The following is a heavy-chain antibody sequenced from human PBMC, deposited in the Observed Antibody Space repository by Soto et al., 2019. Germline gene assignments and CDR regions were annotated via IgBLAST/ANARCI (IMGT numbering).Heavy chain of an antibody. CDR1: GYTFTSYG. D-gene: IGHD3-9*01. CDR3: ARDVHDILTGYYSVDY. J-gene: IGHJ4*02. V-gene: IGHV1-18*04. Sequence: ASVKVSCKASGYTFTSYGISWVRQAPGQGLEWMGWISAYNGNTNYAQKLQGRVTMTTDTSTSTAYMELRSLRSDDTAVYYCARDVHDILTGYYSVDYWGQGTLVTVSS. CDR2: ISAYNGNT.